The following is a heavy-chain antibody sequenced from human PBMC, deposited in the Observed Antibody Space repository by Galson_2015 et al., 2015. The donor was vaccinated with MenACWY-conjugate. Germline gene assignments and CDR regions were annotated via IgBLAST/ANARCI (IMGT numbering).Heavy chain of an antibody. D-gene: IGHD3-9*01. CDR1: GFSFSSHS. V-gene: IGHV3-21*01. Sequence: SLRLSCAASGFSFSSHSMNWVRQAPGQGLEWVSSIVSTSGYLYYADSVKGRSTISRDDAKNSLYLQMNSLRAEDTAVYYCAREVSAVTGADYWGQGTLVTVSS. CDR3: AREVSAVTGADY. J-gene: IGHJ4*02. CDR2: IVSTSGYL.